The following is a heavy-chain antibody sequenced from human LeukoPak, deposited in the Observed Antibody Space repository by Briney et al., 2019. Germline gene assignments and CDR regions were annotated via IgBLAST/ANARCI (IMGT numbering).Heavy chain of an antibody. D-gene: IGHD3-9*01. J-gene: IGHJ4*02. Sequence: GGSLRLSCAASGFTFSSYSMNWVRQAPGKGLEWVSSISSSSYIYYADSVKGRFTISRDNAKNSLYLQMNSLRAEDTAVYYCARDRGRTYYDILTGYAFDYWGQGTLVTVSS. CDR3: ARDRGRTYYDILTGYAFDY. V-gene: IGHV3-21*01. CDR1: GFTFSSYS. CDR2: ISSSSYI.